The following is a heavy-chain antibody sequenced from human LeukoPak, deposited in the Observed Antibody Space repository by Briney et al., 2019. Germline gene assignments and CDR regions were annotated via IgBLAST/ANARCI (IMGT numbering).Heavy chain of an antibody. Sequence: GASVKVSCKASGYTFSSYYIHWVRQAPGQGLEWMGIFNPSDGSTSYAQKFQGRVTMTRDTSTSTVYMELSSLRSEDTAVYYCARQWVFDYWGQGTLVTVSS. CDR3: ARQWVFDY. CDR2: FNPSDGST. V-gene: IGHV1-46*01. J-gene: IGHJ4*02. D-gene: IGHD2-8*01. CDR1: GYTFSSYY.